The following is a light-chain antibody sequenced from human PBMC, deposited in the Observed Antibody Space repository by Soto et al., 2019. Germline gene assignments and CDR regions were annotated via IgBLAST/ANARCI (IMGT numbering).Light chain of an antibody. CDR2: GAS. CDR3: QQYGSSGT. Sequence: EIVMMQSPATLSLSPWDRATLSSRASQSISSNLAWYQQKPGQAPRLFIYGASTRATGIQARFSGSGYGTEFTLTIRRLEPEDFAVYYCQQYGSSGTFGQGTKVDIK. J-gene: IGKJ1*01. CDR1: QSISSN. V-gene: IGKV3-15*01.